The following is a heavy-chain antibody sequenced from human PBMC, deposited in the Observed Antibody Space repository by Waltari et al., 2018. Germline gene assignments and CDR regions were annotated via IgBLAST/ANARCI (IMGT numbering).Heavy chain of an antibody. V-gene: IGHV3-9*01. D-gene: IGHD6-19*01. Sequence: EVQLVESGGGLVQPGRSLRLSCAASGFPFDDYAMHWVRQAPGKGLEWVSGISWNSGSIDYADSVKGRFTISRDNAKNSLYLQMNSLRAEDTALYYCAKGGEVAGDYWGQATLVTVSS. J-gene: IGHJ4*02. CDR3: AKGGEVAGDY. CDR2: ISWNSGSI. CDR1: GFPFDDYA.